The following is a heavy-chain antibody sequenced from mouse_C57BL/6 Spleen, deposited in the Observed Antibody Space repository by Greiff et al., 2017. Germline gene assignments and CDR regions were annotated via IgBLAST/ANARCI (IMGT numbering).Heavy chain of an antibody. CDR3: ARDFNYGSSPWFAY. CDR1: GYTFTSYW. V-gene: IGHV1-69*01. Sequence: VKLQQPGAELVMPGASVKLSCKASGYTFTSYWMHWVKQRPGQGLEWIGEIDPSDSYTNYNQKFKGKSTLTVDKSSSTAYMQLSSLTSEDSAVYYCARDFNYGSSPWFAYWGQGTLVTVSA. D-gene: IGHD1-1*01. CDR2: IDPSDSYT. J-gene: IGHJ3*01.